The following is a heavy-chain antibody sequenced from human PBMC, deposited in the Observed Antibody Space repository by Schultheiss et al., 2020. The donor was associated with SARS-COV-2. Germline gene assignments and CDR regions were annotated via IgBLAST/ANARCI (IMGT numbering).Heavy chain of an antibody. Sequence: SETLSLTCTVSGDSFSSSSYYWGWIRQPPEKGLEWLASMSYTGSTYYNPSLKSRVTISVDRSKNQFSLKLSSVTAADTAVYYCARHLYSTSGNYFYYYLGVWGKGTTVTVSS. CDR1: GDSFSSSSYY. CDR2: MSYTGST. J-gene: IGHJ6*03. D-gene: IGHD2-2*01. CDR3: ARHLYSTSGNYFYYYLGV. V-gene: IGHV4-39*01.